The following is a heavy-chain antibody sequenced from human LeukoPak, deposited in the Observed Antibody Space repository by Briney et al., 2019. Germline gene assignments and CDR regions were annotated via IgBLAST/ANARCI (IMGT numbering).Heavy chain of an antibody. CDR2: ISGSGGST. D-gene: IGHD5-24*01. Sequence: GGSLRLSCAASGFTFSSYGMSWVRQAPGKGLEWVSAISGSGGSTYYADSVKGRFTISRDNSKNTLYLQMNSLKTEDTAVYYCTTDLRWLHGPVDYWGQGTLVTVSS. CDR3: TTDLRWLHGPVDY. CDR1: GFTFSSYG. V-gene: IGHV3-23*01. J-gene: IGHJ4*02.